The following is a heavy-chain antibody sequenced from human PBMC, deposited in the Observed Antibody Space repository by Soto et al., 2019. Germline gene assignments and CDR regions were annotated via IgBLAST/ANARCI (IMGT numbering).Heavy chain of an antibody. CDR2: ISGSGVST. V-gene: IGHV3-23*01. J-gene: IGHJ5*02. CDR1: GFTFSSYS. CDR3: AKVEGAPLGELRFDP. Sequence: GGSLRLSGAASGFTFSSYSISWVRQAPWKGLEWVSAISGSGVSTYYADSVKGRFTISRDNSKNTLYLQMNSLRAEDTAVYYCAKVEGAPLGELRFDPCGQGTLVTFCS. D-gene: IGHD3-16*01.